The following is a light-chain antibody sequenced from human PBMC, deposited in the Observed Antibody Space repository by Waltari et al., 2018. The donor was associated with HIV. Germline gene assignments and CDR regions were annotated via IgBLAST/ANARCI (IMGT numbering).Light chain of an antibody. J-gene: IGLJ2*01. CDR2: EVP. CDR3: SSYTTTSTIL. CDR1: NSDVGGYNC. Sequence: QSALTQPASVSGSPGQSITIPCTGHNSDVGGYNCVSWYQQHPGNAPKLLLFEVPHRPSGIARRFSGSTSGNTATMTISGLQAEDEADYYCSSYTTTSTILFGGGTKVTVL. V-gene: IGLV2-14*01.